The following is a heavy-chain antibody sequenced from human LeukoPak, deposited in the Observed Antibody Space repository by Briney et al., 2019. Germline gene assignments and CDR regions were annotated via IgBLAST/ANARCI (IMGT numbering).Heavy chain of an antibody. V-gene: IGHV3-30*18. CDR2: ISYDGSNK. D-gene: IGHD2-15*01. Sequence: GGSLRLSCAASGFTFSSYGMHWVRQAPGKGLEWVAVISYDGSNKYYADSVKGRFTISRDNSKNTLYLQMNSLRAEDTAVYYCAKGAYCSGGSCYLEDPYGMDVWGQGTTVTVSS. CDR1: GFTFSSYG. CDR3: AKGAYCSGGSCYLEDPYGMDV. J-gene: IGHJ6*02.